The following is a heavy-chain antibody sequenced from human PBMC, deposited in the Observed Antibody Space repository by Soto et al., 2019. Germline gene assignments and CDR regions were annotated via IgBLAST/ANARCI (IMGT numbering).Heavy chain of an antibody. D-gene: IGHD3-22*01. CDR3: TRPQSSGWYDF. CDR1: GYSFITHW. J-gene: IGHJ5*01. CDR2: INPADSDI. V-gene: IGHV5-51*01. Sequence: ESLKISCKGSGYSFITHWIAWVLQMPGEGLEWMGIINPADSDIRYSPSFQGQVTISVDKSINTAYLQWSSLKASDTATYYCTRPQSSGWYDFWGQGTLVTVSS.